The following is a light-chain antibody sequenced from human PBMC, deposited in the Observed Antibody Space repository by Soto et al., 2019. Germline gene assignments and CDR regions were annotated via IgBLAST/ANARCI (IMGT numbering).Light chain of an antibody. J-gene: IGKJ5*01. V-gene: IGKV1-5*01. Sequence: DIQMTQSPSTLSASVGDRVTITCRASQGISSWLAWYQQKPGKAPNLLIYDASSLESGVPSRFSGSGSGTEFTLTISSLQPDDFATYYCQQYNSYPITFGQGTRLEIK. CDR1: QGISSW. CDR2: DAS. CDR3: QQYNSYPIT.